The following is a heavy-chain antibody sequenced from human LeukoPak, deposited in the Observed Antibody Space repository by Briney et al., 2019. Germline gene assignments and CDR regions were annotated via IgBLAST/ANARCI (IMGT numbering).Heavy chain of an antibody. CDR1: GFTFSSYG. D-gene: IGHD3-10*01. J-gene: IGHJ4*02. Sequence: GGSLRLSCAASGFTFSSYGMHWVRQAPGKGLEWVAFIRYDGSNKYYADSVKGRFTISRDNSKNTLYLQMNSLRAEDTAVYYCAKDRVGVTYYYGSGSYVIGALDYWGQGTLVTVSS. CDR2: IRYDGSNK. V-gene: IGHV3-30*02. CDR3: AKDRVGVTYYYGSGSYVIGALDY.